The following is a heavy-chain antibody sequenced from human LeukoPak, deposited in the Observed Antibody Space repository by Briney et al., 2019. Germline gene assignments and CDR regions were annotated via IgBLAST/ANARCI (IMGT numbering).Heavy chain of an antibody. J-gene: IGHJ4*02. CDR3: ARDWAAAADFNF. CDR1: GFTFSSYS. D-gene: IGHD2-2*01. Sequence: QTGGSLRLSCGASGFTFSSYSVNWVRQAPGKGLEWVSYISSSSSTIYYADSVKGRFTISRDNAKNSLYLQMNSLRAEDTAVYYCARDWAAAADFNFWGQGTLVTVSS. CDR2: ISSSSSTI. V-gene: IGHV3-48*01.